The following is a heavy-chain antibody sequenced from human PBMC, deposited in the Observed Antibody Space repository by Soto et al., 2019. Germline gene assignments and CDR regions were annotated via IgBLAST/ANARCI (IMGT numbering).Heavy chain of an antibody. CDR2: ISGSGGST. J-gene: IGHJ4*02. CDR3: AKDQGPVGY. CDR1: GFTFSSYA. Sequence: GGSLRLSCAASGFTFSSYAMSWVRQAPGKGLEWVSGISGSGGSTYYADSVKGRFTISRDNSKNTLYLQMNSMRVEDAAVYYCAKDQGPVGYWGQGTLVTVSS. V-gene: IGHV3-23*01.